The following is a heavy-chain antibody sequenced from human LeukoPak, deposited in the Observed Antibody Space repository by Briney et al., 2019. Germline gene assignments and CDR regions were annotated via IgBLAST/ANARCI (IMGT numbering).Heavy chain of an antibody. CDR3: AVTTIFGVVGSFDY. CDR1: GGSISSGGYY. J-gene: IGHJ4*02. D-gene: IGHD3-3*01. Sequence: SQTLSLTCTVSGGSISSGGYYWSWTRQHPGKGLEWIGYIYYSGSTYYNPSLKSRVTISVDTSKNQFSLKLSSVTAADTAVYYCAVTTIFGVVGSFDYWGQGTLVTVSS. CDR2: IYYSGST. V-gene: IGHV4-31*03.